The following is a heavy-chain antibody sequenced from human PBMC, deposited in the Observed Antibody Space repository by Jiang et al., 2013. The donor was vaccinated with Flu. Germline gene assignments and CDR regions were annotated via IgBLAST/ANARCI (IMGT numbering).Heavy chain of an antibody. CDR3: TRGGFGPTVSLFHQ. J-gene: IGHJ4*02. CDR1: GDSVSNNRAA. Sequence: QTLSLTCAISGDSVSNNRAAWNWIRQSPSRGLEWLGRTYYRSSGYYDYAVSVRSRASINADTSSNQFSLQLNSVTPEDTAVYYCTRGGFGPTVSLFHQWGQGTLVTVSS. D-gene: IGHD3/OR15-3a*01. CDR2: TYYRSSGYY. V-gene: IGHV6-1*01.